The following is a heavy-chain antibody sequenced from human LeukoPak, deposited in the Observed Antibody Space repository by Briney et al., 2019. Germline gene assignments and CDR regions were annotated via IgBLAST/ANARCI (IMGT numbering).Heavy chain of an antibody. CDR1: GFTFSSYG. CDR3: AKGDYGDYVDAFDI. V-gene: IGHV3-30*18. CDR2: ISYDGSNK. D-gene: IGHD4-17*01. Sequence: GGSLRLSCAASGFTFSSYGMHWVRQAPGKGLEWVAVISYDGSNKYYADSVKGRFTISRGNSKNTLYLQMNSLRAEDTAVYYCAKGDYGDYVDAFDIWGQGTMVTVSS. J-gene: IGHJ3*02.